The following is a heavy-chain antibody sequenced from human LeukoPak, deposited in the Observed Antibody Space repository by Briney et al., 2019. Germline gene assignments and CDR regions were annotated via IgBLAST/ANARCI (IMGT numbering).Heavy chain of an antibody. Sequence: PGGSLRLSCAASGFTFDDYAMHWVRQAPGKGLEWVSGISWNSGSIGYADSVKGRFTISRDNAKNSLYLQMNSLRAGDTALYYCAKDSSSWSYYFDYWGQGTLVTVSS. D-gene: IGHD6-13*01. CDR3: AKDSSSWSYYFDY. V-gene: IGHV3-9*01. CDR2: ISWNSGSI. J-gene: IGHJ4*02. CDR1: GFTFDDYA.